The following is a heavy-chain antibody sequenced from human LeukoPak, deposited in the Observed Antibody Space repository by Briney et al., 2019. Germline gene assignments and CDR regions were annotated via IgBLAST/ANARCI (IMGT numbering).Heavy chain of an antibody. Sequence: ASVKVSCKASGYSFADYYMHWVRQAPGQRLEWMGWIKPNSGGTRSAQKFQGRVTMTRDTSISTAYMELSSLRSEDTAVYYCAREMKTMVRGVIITNWFDPWGQGTLVTVSS. CDR3: AREMKTMVRGVIITNWFDP. V-gene: IGHV1-2*02. CDR2: IKPNSGGT. J-gene: IGHJ5*02. CDR1: GYSFADYY. D-gene: IGHD3-10*01.